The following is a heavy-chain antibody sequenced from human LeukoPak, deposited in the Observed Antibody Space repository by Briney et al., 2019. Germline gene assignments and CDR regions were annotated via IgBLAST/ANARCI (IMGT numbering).Heavy chain of an antibody. Sequence: GGSLRLSCAASGFTFGSYSMNWVRQAPGKGLEWVSFISSSSSYIYYADSVKGRFTISRDNAKNSLYLQMNSLRAEDTAVYYCARDRQGLPDYWGQGTLVTVSS. CDR2: ISSSSSYI. CDR3: ARDRQGLPDY. V-gene: IGHV3-21*01. D-gene: IGHD4-11*01. CDR1: GFTFGSYS. J-gene: IGHJ4*02.